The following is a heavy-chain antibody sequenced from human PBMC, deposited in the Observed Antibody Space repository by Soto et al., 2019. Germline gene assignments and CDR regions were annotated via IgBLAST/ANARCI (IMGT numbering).Heavy chain of an antibody. V-gene: IGHV4-4*02. CDR2: IYHSGST. Sequence: SETLSLTCAVSGGSISSSNWWSWVRQPPGKGLEWIGEIYHSGSTNYNPSLKSRVTIPADKSKNQFSLKLSSVTAADTAVYYGSAGYSGYSDYWGQRTLDIGSS. CDR3: SAGYSGYSDY. D-gene: IGHD3-22*01. CDR1: GGSISSSNW. J-gene: IGHJ4*02.